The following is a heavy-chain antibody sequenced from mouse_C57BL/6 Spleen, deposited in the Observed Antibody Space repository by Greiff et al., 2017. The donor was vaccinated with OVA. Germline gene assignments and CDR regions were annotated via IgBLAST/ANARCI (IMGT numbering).Heavy chain of an antibody. Sequence: QVQLKESGAELVRPGASVKMSCKASGYTFTSYNMHWVKQTPRKGLEWMGAIYPGNGDTSYNQKFKGKATLTVDKSSSTAYMQLSSLTSEDSAVYFCARGEGYDYDLFAYWGQGTLVTVSA. CDR3: ARGEGYDYDLFAY. CDR2: IYPGNGDT. V-gene: IGHV1-12*01. J-gene: IGHJ3*01. CDR1: GYTFTSYN. D-gene: IGHD2-4*01.